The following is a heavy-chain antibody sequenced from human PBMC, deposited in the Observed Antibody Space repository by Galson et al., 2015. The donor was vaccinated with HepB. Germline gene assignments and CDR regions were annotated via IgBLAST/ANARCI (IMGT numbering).Heavy chain of an antibody. CDR3: AKDYYYDSSGYEPLDY. CDR2: ISYDGRKK. J-gene: IGHJ4*02. CDR1: GFTFSTYG. V-gene: IGHV3-30*18. Sequence: SLRLSCAASGFTFSTYGMHWVRQAPGKGLEWVAVISYDGRKKYYADSVKGRFTISRDNSKNTLYLQMNSLSAEDTAVYYCAKDYYYDSSGYEPLDYWGQGTLVTVSS. D-gene: IGHD3-22*01.